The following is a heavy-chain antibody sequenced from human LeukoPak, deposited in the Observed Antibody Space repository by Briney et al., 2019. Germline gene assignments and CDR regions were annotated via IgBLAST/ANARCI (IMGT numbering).Heavy chain of an antibody. CDR3: AYSGSLDY. V-gene: IGHV4-34*01. Sequence: PSETLSLTCAVYGGSFSGYYWSWIRQPPGKGLEWIGEINHSGSTNYNPSLKSRVTISVDTSKNQFSLKLSSVTAADTAVYYCAYSGSLDYWGQGTLVTVSS. CDR2: INHSGST. CDR1: GGSFSGYY. J-gene: IGHJ4*02. D-gene: IGHD1-26*01.